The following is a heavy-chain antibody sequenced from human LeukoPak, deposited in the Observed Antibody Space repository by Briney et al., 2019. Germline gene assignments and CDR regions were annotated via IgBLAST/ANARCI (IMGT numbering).Heavy chain of an antibody. CDR1: GGSFSGYY. J-gene: IGHJ3*02. CDR3: AREDIPSSYDAFDI. CDR2: INHSGST. V-gene: IGHV4-34*01. Sequence: SETLSLTCAVYGGSFSGYYWSWIRQPPGKGQEWIGEINHSGSTNYNPSLKSRVTISVDTSKNQFSLKLSSVTAADTAVYYCAREDIPSSYDAFDIWGQGTMVTVSS.